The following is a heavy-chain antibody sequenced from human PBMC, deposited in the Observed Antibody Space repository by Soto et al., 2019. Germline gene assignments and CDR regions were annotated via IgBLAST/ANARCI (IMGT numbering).Heavy chain of an antibody. D-gene: IGHD3-22*01. CDR2: INPSGGST. V-gene: IGHV1-46*01. J-gene: IGHJ4*02. Sequence: ASVKVSCKASGYTFTSYYMHWVRQAPGQGLEWMGIINPSGGSTSYAQKFQGRVTMTRDTSTSTAYMELSSLRSEDTAVYYCARARDSSGYYAPFDYWGQGTLVTVSS. CDR1: GYTFTSYY. CDR3: ARARDSSGYYAPFDY.